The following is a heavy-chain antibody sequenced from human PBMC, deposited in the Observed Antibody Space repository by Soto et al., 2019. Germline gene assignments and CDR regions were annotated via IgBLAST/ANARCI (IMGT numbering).Heavy chain of an antibody. D-gene: IGHD6-13*01. CDR2: ISYDGTNE. Sequence: QVQLVKSGGGVVQPGTSLRLSCAASGFSFSTYGMHWVRQAPGKGLEWVATISYDGTNEYHADSAKGRFTVSRDNSKNTLHLQMNSLRPEDTAVYYCAKDSSVVAAGSGGWFDPWGQGSLVIVSS. CDR3: AKDSSVVAAGSGGWFDP. CDR1: GFSFSTYG. J-gene: IGHJ5*02. V-gene: IGHV3-30*18.